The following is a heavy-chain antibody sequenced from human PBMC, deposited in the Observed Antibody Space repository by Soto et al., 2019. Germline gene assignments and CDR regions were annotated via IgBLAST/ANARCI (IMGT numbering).Heavy chain of an antibody. J-gene: IGHJ6*02. V-gene: IGHV1-2*02. CDR3: ARGYGSSPNMELRFGMDV. CDR2: IDPNSGAT. Sequence: QVYLVQSGAEVRRPGASVKVSCTAFGYILTGYSLHWVRQAPGQGLEWMEWIDPNSGATNSAERFHGRVSMTRDTSISAAYLELSSLRSDDTAVYYSARGYGSSPNMELRFGMDVWGQGTTISVSS. D-gene: IGHD5-18*01. CDR1: GYILTGYS.